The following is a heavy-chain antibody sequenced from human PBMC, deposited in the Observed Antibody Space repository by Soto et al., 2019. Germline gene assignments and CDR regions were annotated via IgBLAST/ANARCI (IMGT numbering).Heavy chain of an antibody. J-gene: IGHJ4*02. V-gene: IGHV1-46*01. CDR2: INPNGGGT. CDR1: GYKFINHY. CDR3: ARDSSASATSYTFDN. Sequence: ASVKVSCKASGYKFINHYMHWVRQVPGVGLEWMGIINPNGGGTDYSQKFQGRVTMTRDTSANTVHMELSSLRSEDTGVYFCARDSSASATSYTFDNWGQGTLVTVSS. D-gene: IGHD6-25*01.